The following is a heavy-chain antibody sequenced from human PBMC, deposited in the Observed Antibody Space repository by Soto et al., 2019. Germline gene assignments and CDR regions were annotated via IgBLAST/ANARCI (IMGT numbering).Heavy chain of an antibody. Sequence: WGSLRLSCASSGFTFSSYGMHWVRQAPGKGLEWVAVISYDGSNKYYADSVKGRFTISRDNSKNTLYLQMNSLRAEDTAVYYCAKGSSADYYDSSGYYVYWGQGTLVTVSS. D-gene: IGHD3-22*01. CDR2: ISYDGSNK. J-gene: IGHJ4*02. V-gene: IGHV3-30*18. CDR3: AKGSSADYYDSSGYYVY. CDR1: GFTFSSYG.